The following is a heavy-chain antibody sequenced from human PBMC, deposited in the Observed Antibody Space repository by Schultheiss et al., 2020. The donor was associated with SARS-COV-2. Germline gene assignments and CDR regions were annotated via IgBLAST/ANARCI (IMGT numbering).Heavy chain of an antibody. Sequence: GGSLRLSCAASGFLFSTYSMHWVRQAPGKGLEWVANIKQDGSEKYYVDSVKGRFTISRDNAKNSLYLQMNSLRAEDTAVYYCAKTVLRFLEPFDYWGQGTLVTVSS. CDR2: IKQDGSEK. CDR1: GFLFSTYS. V-gene: IGHV3-7*03. D-gene: IGHD3-3*01. CDR3: AKTVLRFLEPFDY. J-gene: IGHJ4*02.